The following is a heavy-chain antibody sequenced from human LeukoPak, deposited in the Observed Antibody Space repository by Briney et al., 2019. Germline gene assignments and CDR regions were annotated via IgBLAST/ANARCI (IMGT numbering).Heavy chain of an antibody. CDR3: AREGYSYLVYYFDY. Sequence: PGGSLRLSCAASGFTFSSYWMSWVRQAPGKGLEWAANIKQDGSEKYYVDSVKGRFTISRDNAKNSLYLQMNSLRAEDTAVYYCAREGYSYLVYYFDYWGQGTLVTVSS. CDR2: IKQDGSEK. J-gene: IGHJ4*02. D-gene: IGHD5-18*01. CDR1: GFTFSSYW. V-gene: IGHV3-7*01.